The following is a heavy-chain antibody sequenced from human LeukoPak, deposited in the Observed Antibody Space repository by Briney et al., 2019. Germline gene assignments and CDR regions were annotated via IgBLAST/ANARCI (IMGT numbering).Heavy chain of an antibody. CDR1: GYTFTSYG. CDR2: ISDYNGNT. J-gene: IGHJ4*02. D-gene: IGHD1-26*01. V-gene: IGHV1-18*01. CDR3: ARGTHWELNAHLDY. Sequence: ASVKVSCKASGYTFTSYGISWMRQAPGQGLEWMGWISDYNGNTNYAQKLHGRVTMTTDTSTSTAYMELRSLRSDDTAVYYCARGTHWELNAHLDYWGQGTLVTVSS.